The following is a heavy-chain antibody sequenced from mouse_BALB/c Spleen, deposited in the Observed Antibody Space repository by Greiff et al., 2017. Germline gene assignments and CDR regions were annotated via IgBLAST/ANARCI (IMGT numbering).Heavy chain of an antibody. CDR1: GFNIKDTY. Sequence: VQLKQSGAELVKPGASVKLSCTASGFNIKDTYMHWVKQRPEQGLEWIGRIDPANGNTKYDPKFQGKATITADTSSNTAYLQLSSLTSEDTAVYYCARCRRDWYFDVWGAGTTVTVSA. CDR2: IDPANGNT. V-gene: IGHV14-3*02. J-gene: IGHJ1*01. CDR3: ARCRRDWYFDV.